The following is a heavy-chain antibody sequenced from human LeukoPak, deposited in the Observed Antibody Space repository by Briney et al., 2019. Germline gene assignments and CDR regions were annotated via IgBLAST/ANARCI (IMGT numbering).Heavy chain of an antibody. CDR3: ARGLVLWFGEATYNWFDP. D-gene: IGHD3-10*01. Sequence: PSETLSLTCAVYGGSFSGYYWSWIRQPPGKGLEWIGEINHSGSTNYNPSLKSRVTISVDTSKSQFSLKLSSVTAADTAVYYCARGLVLWFGEATYNWFDPWGQGTLVTVSS. J-gene: IGHJ5*02. CDR2: INHSGST. V-gene: IGHV4-34*01. CDR1: GGSFSGYY.